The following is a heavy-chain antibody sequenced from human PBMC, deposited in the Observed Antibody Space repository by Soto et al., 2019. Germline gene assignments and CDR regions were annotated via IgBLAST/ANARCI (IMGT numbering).Heavy chain of an antibody. Sequence: GGSLRLSCVASGLTVSHNYMAWVRQAPEMGLEWVSILYTEGTTYYADSVKGRFTISRDSSKNTLFLQMDSLRAEDTAVYYCVRPRPSGENYGMDVWGQGTTVTVS. CDR1: GLTVSHNY. V-gene: IGHV3-53*01. CDR2: LYTEGTT. D-gene: IGHD3-16*01. J-gene: IGHJ6*02. CDR3: VRPRPSGENYGMDV.